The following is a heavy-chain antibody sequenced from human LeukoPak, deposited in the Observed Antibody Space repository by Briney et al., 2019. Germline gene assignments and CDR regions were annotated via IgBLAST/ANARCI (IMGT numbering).Heavy chain of an antibody. CDR3: ARSGEVGATTLYSPEIDY. Sequence: GGSLRLSCAASGFTFSNYNMNWVRQAPGKAMEWVSSTTSSGTYIFYADSVKGRFTISRDNAKNSLYLQMNSLRAEDTAVYYCARSGEVGATTLYSPEIDYWGQGTLVTVSS. D-gene: IGHD1-26*01. CDR1: GFTFSNYN. CDR2: TTSSGTYI. J-gene: IGHJ4*02. V-gene: IGHV3-21*01.